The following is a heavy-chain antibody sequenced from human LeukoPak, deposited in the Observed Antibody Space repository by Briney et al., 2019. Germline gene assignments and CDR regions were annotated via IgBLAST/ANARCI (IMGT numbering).Heavy chain of an antibody. D-gene: IGHD1-7*01. V-gene: IGHV4-59*01. Sequence: SETLSLTCTVSGGSISSYYWSWIRQPPGKGLEWIGYIYSSGSTNYNPALKSRVTISVDTSKNQFSLKLSSVTAADTAVYYCARGDELNFDYWGQGTLVTVSS. CDR3: ARGDELNFDY. CDR2: IYSSGST. CDR1: GGSISSYY. J-gene: IGHJ4*02.